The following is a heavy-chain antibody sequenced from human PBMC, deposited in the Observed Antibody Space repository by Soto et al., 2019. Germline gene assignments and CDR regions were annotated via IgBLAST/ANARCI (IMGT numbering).Heavy chain of an antibody. CDR2: IIPILGIA. CDR3: ARDREIYGDYGVWFDP. V-gene: IGHV1-69*08. D-gene: IGHD4-17*01. CDR1: GGTFSSYT. Sequence: QVQLVQSGAEVKKPGSSVKVSCKASGGTFSSYTISWVRQAPGQGLEWMGRIIPILGIANYAQKFQGRVTITADKSTITAYMELSSLRSEDTAVYYCARDREIYGDYGVWFDPWGQGTLVTVSS. J-gene: IGHJ5*02.